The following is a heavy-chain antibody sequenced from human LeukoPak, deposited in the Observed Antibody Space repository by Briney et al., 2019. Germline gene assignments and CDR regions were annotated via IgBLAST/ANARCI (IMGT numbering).Heavy chain of an antibody. Sequence: GESLKISCKASGYTFTNYWIGWVRQLPGKGLEWMGTIYPGDSDTRYSPSFQGQVTISADKSISTAYLQWSSLRASDTAMYFCARRAYSHEWFDPWGQGTLVTVSS. J-gene: IGHJ5*02. V-gene: IGHV5-51*01. CDR1: GYTFTNYW. D-gene: IGHD5-12*01. CDR3: ARRAYSHEWFDP. CDR2: IYPGDSDT.